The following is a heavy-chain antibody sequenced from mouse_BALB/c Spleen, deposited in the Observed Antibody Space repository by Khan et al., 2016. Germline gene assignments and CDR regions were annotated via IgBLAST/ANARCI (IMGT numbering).Heavy chain of an antibody. V-gene: IGHV4-1*02. CDR1: GFDFSRYW. D-gene: IGHD1-1*01. CDR2: INPDSSTI. J-gene: IGHJ3*01. Sequence: EVKLLESGGGLVQPRGSLKLSCVASGFDFSRYWMSWVRQAPGKGLEWIGEINPDSSTINYTPSLKDKFIFSRDNAKNTLYLQLSKVRSEDSALYFCVSPFTTGVAYWGQGTLVTVSA. CDR3: VSPFTTGVAY.